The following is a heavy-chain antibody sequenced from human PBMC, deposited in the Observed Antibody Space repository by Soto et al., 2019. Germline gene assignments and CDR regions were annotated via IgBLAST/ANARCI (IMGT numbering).Heavy chain of an antibody. CDR1: GFTFSDNA. J-gene: IGHJ6*02. Sequence: EVQLLESGGGLVQPGGSLRLSCGASGFTFSDNAMTWVRQAPGKGLEWVSSISDDGDSTYYADSVKGRFAVSRDNSKNARLLHMNSLRAEDTAVYYCAKSLSTAVNYGLDVWGQGTSVTVSS. CDR2: ISDDGDST. V-gene: IGHV3-23*01. D-gene: IGHD2-2*01. CDR3: AKSLSTAVNYGLDV.